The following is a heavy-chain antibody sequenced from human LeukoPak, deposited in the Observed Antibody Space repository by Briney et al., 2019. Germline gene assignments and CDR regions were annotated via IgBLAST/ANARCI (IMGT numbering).Heavy chain of an antibody. CDR3: AKQLGYCSDGSCYFPY. CDR2: ISNNGGYT. Sequence: GGSLRLSCTASGFTFSSYAMSWVRQAPGKGLEWVSAISNNGGYTYYADSVQGRFTISRDNSKSTLCLQMNSLRAEDTAVYYCAKQLGYCSDGSCYFPYWGQGTLVTVSS. J-gene: IGHJ4*02. D-gene: IGHD2-15*01. CDR1: GFTFSSYA. V-gene: IGHV3-23*01.